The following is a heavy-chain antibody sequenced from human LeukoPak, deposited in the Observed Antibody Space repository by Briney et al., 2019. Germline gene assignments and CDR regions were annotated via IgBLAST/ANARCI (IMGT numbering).Heavy chain of an antibody. V-gene: IGHV1-18*01. J-gene: IGHJ1*01. Sequence: ASVKVSCKASGYTFTSYGISWVRQAPGQGLEWMGWISAYNGNTNYAQKLQGRVTMTTDTSTSTAYMELRSLRSDDTAVYYCAREGARDGYNYELGYFRHWGQGTLVTVSS. CDR2: ISAYNGNT. CDR3: AREGARDGYNYELGYFRH. D-gene: IGHD5-24*01. CDR1: GYTFTSYG.